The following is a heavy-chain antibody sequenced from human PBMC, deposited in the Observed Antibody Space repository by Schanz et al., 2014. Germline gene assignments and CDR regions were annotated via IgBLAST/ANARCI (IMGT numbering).Heavy chain of an antibody. CDR3: ARIIDGDYLY. D-gene: IGHD4-17*01. Sequence: VQSGAEVKKPGSSVKVSCKSSGATFNSYAFGWVRQAPGQGFEWVGSIIPPLRQTRYAQKFEERVIITADTSTTTVYMDLASLTSDDTAVYFCARIIDGDYLYWGQGTLVTVSS. CDR1: GATFNSYA. CDR2: IIPPLRQT. J-gene: IGHJ4*02. V-gene: IGHV1-69*04.